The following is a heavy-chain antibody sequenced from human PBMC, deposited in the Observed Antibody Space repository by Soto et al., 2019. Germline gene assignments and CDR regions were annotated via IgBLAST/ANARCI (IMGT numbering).Heavy chain of an antibody. V-gene: IGHV4-61*01. CDR1: GGSVSSGSYY. CDR3: ARDQGGPPNFYDYGMDV. J-gene: IGHJ6*04. CDR2: IYYSGST. Sequence: PSETLSLTCTVSGGSVSSGSYYWSWIRQPPGKGLEWIGYIYYSGSTNYNPSLRSRVTISVDTSKNQFSLKLSSVTAAGTAVYYCARDQGGPPNFYDYGMDVWGEGTTVTVSS.